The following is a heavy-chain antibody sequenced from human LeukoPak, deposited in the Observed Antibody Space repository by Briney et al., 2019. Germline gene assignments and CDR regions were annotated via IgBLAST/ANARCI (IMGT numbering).Heavy chain of an antibody. D-gene: IGHD4-17*01. CDR3: ATSTNDYGDFYYFDY. J-gene: IGHJ4*02. CDR1: GFTFSSYA. V-gene: IGHV3-30-3*01. Sequence: GGSLRLSCAASGFTFSSYAMHWVRQAPGKGLEWVAVISYDGSNKYYADSVKGRFTISRDNSKNTLYLQMNSLRAEDTAVYYCATSTNDYGDFYYFDYWGQGTQVTVSS. CDR2: ISYDGSNK.